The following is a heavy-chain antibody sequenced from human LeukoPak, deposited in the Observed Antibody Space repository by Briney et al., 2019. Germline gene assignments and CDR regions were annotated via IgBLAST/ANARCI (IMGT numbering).Heavy chain of an antibody. CDR2: FDPEDGET. CDR1: RYTLTELS. D-gene: IGHD2-21*02. Sequence: ASVKVSCKVSRYTLTELSMHWVRQAPGKGLEWMGGFDPEDGETIYAQKFQGRVTMTEDTSTDTAYMELSSLRSEDTAVYYCATGPPGGDWPWYWGQGTLVTVSS. CDR3: ATGPPGGDWPWY. V-gene: IGHV1-24*01. J-gene: IGHJ4*02.